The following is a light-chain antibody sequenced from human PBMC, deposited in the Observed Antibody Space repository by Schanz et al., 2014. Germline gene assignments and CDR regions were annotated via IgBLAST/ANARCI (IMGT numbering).Light chain of an antibody. CDR1: SSNIGSNP. Sequence: QSVLTQPPSASATPGLRVTISCSGSSSNIGSNPVNWYQQLPGAAPKLLIYTNNQRPSGVPDRFSGSKSGTSASLAISGLQSEDEADYYCSSYAAPSVVFGGGTKLTVL. J-gene: IGLJ2*01. CDR3: SSYAAPSVV. CDR2: TNN. V-gene: IGLV1-44*01.